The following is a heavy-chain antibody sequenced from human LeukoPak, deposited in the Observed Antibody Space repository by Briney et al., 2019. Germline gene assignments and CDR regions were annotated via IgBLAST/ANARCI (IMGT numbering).Heavy chain of an antibody. V-gene: IGHV3-33*01. Sequence: GRSLRLSCAASGFTFSSYGMHWVRQAPGKGLEWVAVIWYDGSNKYYADSVKGRFTISRDNSKNTLYLQMNSLRAEDTAVYYCASSRIDYGDYGLDPWGQGTLVTVSS. D-gene: IGHD4-17*01. CDR1: GFTFSSYG. CDR2: IWYDGSNK. J-gene: IGHJ5*02. CDR3: ASSRIDYGDYGLDP.